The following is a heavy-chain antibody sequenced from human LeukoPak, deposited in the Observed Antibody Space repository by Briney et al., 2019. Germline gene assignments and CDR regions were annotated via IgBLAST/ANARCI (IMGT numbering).Heavy chain of an antibody. CDR3: ARRIAARLRGYWFGP. D-gene: IGHD6-6*01. J-gene: IGHJ5*02. CDR2: INHSGST. Sequence: SETLSLTCAVYGGSFSGYYWSWIRQPPGKGLEWIGEINHSGSTNYNPSLKSRVTISVDTSKNQFSLKVSSVTAADTAVYYCARRIAARLRGYWFGPWGQGTLVTVSS. V-gene: IGHV4-34*01. CDR1: GGSFSGYY.